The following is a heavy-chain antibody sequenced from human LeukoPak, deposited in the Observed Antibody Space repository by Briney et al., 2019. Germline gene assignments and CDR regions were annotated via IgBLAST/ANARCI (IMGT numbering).Heavy chain of an antibody. V-gene: IGHV3-74*01. J-gene: IGHJ4*02. D-gene: IGHD2/OR15-2a*01. CDR1: GFTFSSHG. CDR3: VSFYETY. CDR2: INSDGSWT. Sequence: PGGSLRLSCAASGFTFSSHGMHWVRQAPGKGLVWVSHINSDGSWTSYADSVKGRFTISKDNAKNTVYLQMNSLRAEDTAVYYCVSFYETYWGRGTLVTVSS.